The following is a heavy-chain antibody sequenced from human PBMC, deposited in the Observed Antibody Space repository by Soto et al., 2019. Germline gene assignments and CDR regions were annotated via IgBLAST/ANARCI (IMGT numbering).Heavy chain of an antibody. CDR2: INYRGST. Sequence: QVQLQESGPGLVKPSQTLSLTCTVSGGSISSGDYYWSWIRQPPGKGLEWIGYINYRGSTYYHPSPQSRVTISIAASKNQFSLKLRSVTAADTARYYCARDGGGDVRPGFHYGRDVWGQGTTVTVFS. CDR3: ARDGGGDVRPGFHYGRDV. J-gene: IGHJ6*02. V-gene: IGHV4-30-4*01. D-gene: IGHD2-21*02. CDR1: GGSISSGDYY.